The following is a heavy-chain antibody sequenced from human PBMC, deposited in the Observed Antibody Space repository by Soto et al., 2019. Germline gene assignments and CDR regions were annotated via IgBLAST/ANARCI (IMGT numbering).Heavy chain of an antibody. CDR2: INAGNGNT. Sequence: GASVKVSCKASGYTFTSYAMHWVRQAPGQRLEWMGWINAGNGNTKYSQKFQGRVTITRDTSASTAYMELSSLRSEDTAVYYCARGKLLRFDRPFQHWGQGTLVTVSS. V-gene: IGHV1-3*01. J-gene: IGHJ1*01. D-gene: IGHD3-3*01. CDR1: GYTFTSYA. CDR3: ARGKLLRFDRPFQH.